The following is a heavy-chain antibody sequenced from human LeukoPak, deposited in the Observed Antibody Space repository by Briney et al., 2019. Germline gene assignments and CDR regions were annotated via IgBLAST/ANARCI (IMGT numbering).Heavy chain of an antibody. D-gene: IGHD3-16*01. CDR1: GGSLNSYY. J-gene: IGHJ4*02. CDR2: IYSSGTT. V-gene: IGHV4-4*07. CDR3: ARSGGWAAPLGY. Sequence: PSKTLSLTCTVSGGSLNSYYWSWVRQPAGKGLEWIGRIYSSGTTHYNPSLTSRVTLSVDTSKNQFSLSLTSVTAADTAVYYCARSGGWAAPLGYWGQGILVTVSS.